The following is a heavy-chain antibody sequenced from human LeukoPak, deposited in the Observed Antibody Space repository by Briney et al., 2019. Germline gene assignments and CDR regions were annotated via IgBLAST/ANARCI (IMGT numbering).Heavy chain of an antibody. CDR2: IKTDGSEK. V-gene: IGHV3-7*01. D-gene: IGHD3-10*01. J-gene: IGHJ5*02. CDR3: AKYSYGSGTSFYP. CDR1: GFTFSDYW. Sequence: GGSLRLSCAATGFTFSDYWMSWVRQAPGKGLEWVANIKTDGSEKHYADSVKGRFTISRDNAKNSLFLQMTSLRDEDTAVFYCAKYSYGSGTSFYPWGQGTLVTVSS.